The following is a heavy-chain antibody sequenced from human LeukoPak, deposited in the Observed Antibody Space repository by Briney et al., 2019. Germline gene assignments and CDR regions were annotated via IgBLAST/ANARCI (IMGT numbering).Heavy chain of an antibody. V-gene: IGHV1-18*01. CDR1: GYTFTSYG. CDR3: ARDPNYYYDSSGYSWDY. D-gene: IGHD3-22*01. Sequence: ASVKVSCKASGYTFTSYGISWVRQAPGQGLEWMGWNSACNGNTNYAQKLQGRVTMTTDTSTSTAYMELRSLRSDDTAVYYCARDPNYYYDSSGYSWDYWGQGTLVTVSS. J-gene: IGHJ4*02. CDR2: NSACNGNT.